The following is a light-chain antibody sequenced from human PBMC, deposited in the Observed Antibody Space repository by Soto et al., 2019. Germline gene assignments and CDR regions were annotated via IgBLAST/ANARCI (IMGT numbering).Light chain of an antibody. CDR2: EGS. Sequence: QSALTQPASVSGSPEQSITISCTGTSRDVGSYNLVSWYQQHPGKAPKLMIYEGSKRPSGVSNRFSGSKSGNTASLTISGLQAEDEADYYCCSYAGSTTYVFGTGTKLTVL. V-gene: IGLV2-23*01. CDR1: SRDVGSYNL. J-gene: IGLJ1*01. CDR3: CSYAGSTTYV.